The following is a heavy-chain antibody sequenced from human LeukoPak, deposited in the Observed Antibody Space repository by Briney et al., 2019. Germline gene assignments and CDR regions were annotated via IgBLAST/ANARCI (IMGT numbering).Heavy chain of an antibody. J-gene: IGHJ4*02. V-gene: IGHV4-34*01. Sequence: SETLSLTCAVYGGSFSGYYWSWIRQPPGKGLEWIGEINHSGSTNHNPSLKSRVTISVDTSKNQFSLKLSSVTAADTAVYYCARGRITMVRGPYYFDYWGQGTLVTVSS. CDR2: INHSGST. CDR1: GGSFSGYY. CDR3: ARGRITMVRGPYYFDY. D-gene: IGHD3-10*01.